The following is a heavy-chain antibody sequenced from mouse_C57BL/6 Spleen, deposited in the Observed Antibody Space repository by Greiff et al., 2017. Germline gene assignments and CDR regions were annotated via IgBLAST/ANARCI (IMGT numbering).Heavy chain of an antibody. J-gene: IGHJ4*01. CDR3: ARRAYSNYIYYAMYY. V-gene: IGHV1-64*01. Sequence: QVQLQQPGAELVKPGASVKLSCKASGYTFTSYWMHWVKQRPGQGLEWIGMIHPNSGSTNYNEKFKSKATLTVDKSSSTAYMQLSSLTSEDSAVYYCARRAYSNYIYYAMYYRGQGTSVTVST. D-gene: IGHD2-5*01. CDR1: GYTFTSYW. CDR2: IHPNSGST.